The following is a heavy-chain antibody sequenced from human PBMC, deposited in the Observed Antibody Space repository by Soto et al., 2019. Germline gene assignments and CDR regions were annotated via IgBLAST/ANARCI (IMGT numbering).Heavy chain of an antibody. Sequence: QVHLVESGGGVVQPGKSLRLSCTASGLTFSSYAVHWVRQAPGKGLEWVSVISGDGGNKYFAESVRGRFLISRDNSKNTVYLQMNSLGHEDTAVYFCARRLTSTVSALGYWGQGTLVTVSS. CDR1: GLTFSSYA. J-gene: IGHJ4*02. V-gene: IGHV3-30-3*01. D-gene: IGHD6-19*01. CDR3: ARRLTSTVSALGY. CDR2: ISGDGGNK.